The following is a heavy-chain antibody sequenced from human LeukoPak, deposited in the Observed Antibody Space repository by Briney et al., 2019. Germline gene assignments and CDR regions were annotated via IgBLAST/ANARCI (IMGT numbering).Heavy chain of an antibody. J-gene: IGHJ3*02. D-gene: IGHD2-2*01. V-gene: IGHV3-21*01. CDR1: GFTFSSYS. CDR2: ISSSSSYI. CDR3: ARDQYCSSTSCDAFDI. Sequence: PGGSLRLSCAASGFTFSSYSMNWVRQAPGKGLEWVSSISSSSSYIYYADSVKGRFTISRDNAKNSLYLQMNSLRAEDTAVYYCARDQYCSSTSCDAFDIWGQGTMVTVSP.